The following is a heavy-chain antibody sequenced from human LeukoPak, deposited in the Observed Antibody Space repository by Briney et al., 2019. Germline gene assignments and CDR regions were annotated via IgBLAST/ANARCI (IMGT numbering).Heavy chain of an antibody. V-gene: IGHV3-53*01. CDR2: IYSGGST. D-gene: IGHD3-10*01. J-gene: IGHJ6*02. CDR1: GFTVSSNY. Sequence: GGSLRLSCAASGFTVSSNYMSWVRQAPGKGLEWVSVIYSGGSTYYADSVKGRFTISRDNSKNTLYLQMNSLRAEDTAVYYCARDSGEYGSGSYSGYYYYGMDVWGQGTTVTVSS. CDR3: ARDSGEYGSGSYSGYYYYGMDV.